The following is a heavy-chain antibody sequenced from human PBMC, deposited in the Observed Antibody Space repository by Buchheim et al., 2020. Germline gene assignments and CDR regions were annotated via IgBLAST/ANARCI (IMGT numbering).Heavy chain of an antibody. D-gene: IGHD6-13*01. J-gene: IGHJ4*02. V-gene: IGHV3-23*01. CDR2: ISGSGGST. CDR3: ATASASSWEGKLDY. Sequence: VQLLVSGGGLVKPGGPLRLSCAASAFTFSSYAMSCVRQAPGKRLEWVSAISGSGGSTYYADSVKGRFTTSRDNSKKTLNLQMNSLRAEDTAVYYCATASASSWEGKLDYWGQGT. CDR1: AFTFSSYA.